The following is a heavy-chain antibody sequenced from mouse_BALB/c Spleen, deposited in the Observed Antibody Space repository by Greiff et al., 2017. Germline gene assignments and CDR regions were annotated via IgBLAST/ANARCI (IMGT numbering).Heavy chain of an antibody. V-gene: IGHV14-3*02. J-gene: IGHJ4*01. CDR2: IDPANGNT. CDR1: GFNIKDTY. D-gene: IGHD2-4*01. CDR3: ARSGITTLYAMDY. Sequence: VQLQQSGAELVKPGASVKLSCTASGFNIKDTYMHWVKQRPEQGLEWIGRIDPANGNTKYDPKFQGKATITADTSSNTAYLQLSSLTSEDTAVYYCARSGITTLYAMDYWGQGTSVTVSS.